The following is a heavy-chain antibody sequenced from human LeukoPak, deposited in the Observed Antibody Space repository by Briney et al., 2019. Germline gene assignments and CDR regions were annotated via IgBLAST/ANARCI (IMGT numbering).Heavy chain of an antibody. CDR2: IYYGGST. Sequence: SETLSLTCTVSGGSVSSSNHYWGWIRQPPGKGLEWIGSIYYGGSTYYNPSLKSRVTISVDTSKNQFSLKLSSVTAADTAVYYCARAGELPNFDYWGQGTLVTVSS. J-gene: IGHJ4*02. D-gene: IGHD1-26*01. V-gene: IGHV4-39*07. CDR3: ARAGELPNFDY. CDR1: GGSVSSSNHY.